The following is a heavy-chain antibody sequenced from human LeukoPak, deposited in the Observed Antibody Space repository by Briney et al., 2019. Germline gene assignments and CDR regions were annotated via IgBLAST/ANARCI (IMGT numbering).Heavy chain of an antibody. J-gene: IGHJ5*02. CDR1: GYTFTGYY. V-gene: IGHV1-2*02. CDR3: ARDTGDYYASGSFYNP. Sequence: ASVKVSCKASGYTFTGYYMHWVRQTPGQGLEWMGWINPNSGGTNYAQKFQGRVTMTRDTSISTAYMELSSLRSDDTAVYYCARDTGDYYASGSFYNPWGQGTLVTVSS. D-gene: IGHD3-10*01. CDR2: INPNSGGT.